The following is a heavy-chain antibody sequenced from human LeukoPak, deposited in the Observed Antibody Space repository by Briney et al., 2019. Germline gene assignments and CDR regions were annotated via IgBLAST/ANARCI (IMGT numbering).Heavy chain of an antibody. J-gene: IGHJ4*02. CDR2: IYYSGST. Sequence: SETLSLTCTVSGGSIGSSSYYWGWIRQPPGKGLEWIGSIYYSGSTYYNPSLKSRVTISVDTSKNQFSLKLSSVTAADTAVYYCARQYYDFWSGPHGDDKYYFDYWGQGTLVTVSS. V-gene: IGHV4-39*07. D-gene: IGHD3-3*01. CDR1: GGSIGSSSYY. CDR3: ARQYYDFWSGPHGDDKYYFDY.